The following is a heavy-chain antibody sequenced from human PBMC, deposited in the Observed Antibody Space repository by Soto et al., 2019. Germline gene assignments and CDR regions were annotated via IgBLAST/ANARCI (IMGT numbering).Heavy chain of an antibody. Sequence: SETLSLTCAVSGGSISGGGFSWSWIRQPPGKGLEWIGYILHTGGTQYNPSLKSRVSMSVDKSKNQFSLHLTSVTATDTAVYYCARLQFGEGFDYWGQGALVTVSS. V-gene: IGHV4-30-2*01. CDR3: ARLQFGEGFDY. CDR1: GGSISGGGFS. D-gene: IGHD3-10*01. CDR2: ILHTGGT. J-gene: IGHJ4*02.